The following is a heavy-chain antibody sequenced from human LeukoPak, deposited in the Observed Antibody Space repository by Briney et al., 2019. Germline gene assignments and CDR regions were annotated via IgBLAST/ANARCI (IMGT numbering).Heavy chain of an antibody. J-gene: IGHJ4*02. V-gene: IGHV4-59*01. CDR3: ARDRTHRRLWLGESTGGPFDY. CDR2: IYYSGST. D-gene: IGHD3-10*01. Sequence: SETLSLTCTVSGGSISSYYWSWIRQPPGKGLEWIGYIYYSGSTNYNPSLKSRVTISVDTSKNQFSLKLSSVTAADTAVYYCARDRTHRRLWLGESTGGPFDYWGQGTLVTVSS. CDR1: GGSISSYY.